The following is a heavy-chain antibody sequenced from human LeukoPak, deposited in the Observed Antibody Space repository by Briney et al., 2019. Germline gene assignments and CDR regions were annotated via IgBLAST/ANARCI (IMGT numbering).Heavy chain of an antibody. CDR2: IYSVGNT. J-gene: IGHJ4*02. V-gene: IGHV3-53*01. Sequence: GGSLRLSCTVSGFTVSGNSMSWGRQAPGKGLEWVSFIYSVGNTHYSDSVKGRFTISRDNSKNTLYLQMNSLRAEDTAVYDCARRAGDYSHPYDYWGQGTLVTVSS. D-gene: IGHD3-22*01. CDR3: ARRAGDYSHPYDY. CDR1: GFTVSGNS.